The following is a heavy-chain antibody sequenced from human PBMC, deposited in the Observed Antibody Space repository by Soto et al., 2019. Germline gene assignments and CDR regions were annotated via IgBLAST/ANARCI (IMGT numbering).Heavy chain of an antibody. Sequence: SETLSLTCTVSGGSISSGDYYWSWIXQPPGKGLEWIGYIYYSGSTYYNPSLKSRVTISMDTPKNQLSLKLTSMTAADTAVYYCARDMQAGFTHYFDPWGQGTLVTVSS. V-gene: IGHV4-30-4*02. J-gene: IGHJ5*02. CDR2: IYYSGST. CDR1: GGSISSGDYY. D-gene: IGHD6-19*01. CDR3: ARDMQAGFTHYFDP.